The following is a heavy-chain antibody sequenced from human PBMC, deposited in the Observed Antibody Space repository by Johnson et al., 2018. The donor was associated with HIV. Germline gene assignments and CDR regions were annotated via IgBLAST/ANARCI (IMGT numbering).Heavy chain of an antibody. J-gene: IGHJ3*02. Sequence: QMQLVESGGGLVQPGGSLRLSCAASGFTFSDYYMSWIRQAPGKGLEWVSYISSSGSTKYYVDSVKGRFTISRDNAKNSLYLQMNSLRAADTALYYCARPHGFQYQHAFDIWGQGTKVTVSS. V-gene: IGHV3-11*04. CDR2: ISSSGSTK. CDR1: GFTFSDYY. CDR3: ARPHGFQYQHAFDI. D-gene: IGHD3-10*01.